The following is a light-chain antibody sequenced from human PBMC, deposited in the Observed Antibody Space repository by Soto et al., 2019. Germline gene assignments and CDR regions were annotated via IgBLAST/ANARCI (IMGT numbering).Light chain of an antibody. CDR3: QQYDHLPT. CDR1: QDISTY. CDR2: DAS. Sequence: DIQMTQAPSSLSASIGERVTITCQASQDISTYLNWYQQRPGKPPQLLIYDASNLTSGVPSRFSESGSGTGFTLTITSLQPEDFATYFSQQYDHLPTFGPGTTVNI. V-gene: IGKV1-33*01. J-gene: IGKJ3*01.